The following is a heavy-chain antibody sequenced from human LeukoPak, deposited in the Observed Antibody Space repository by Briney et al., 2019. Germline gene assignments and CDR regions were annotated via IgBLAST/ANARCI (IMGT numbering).Heavy chain of an antibody. CDR1: GDSVSSNSAA. J-gene: IGHJ4*02. D-gene: IGHD6-19*01. CDR2: TYYRSKWYN. Sequence: KTSQTLSLTCAISGDSVSSNSAAWNWIRQSPSIGLEWLGRTYYRSKWYNDYAVSVKSRITTNPDTSKNQFSLQLNSVTPEDTAVYYCARLNQASYSSGPFDYWGQGTLVTVSS. V-gene: IGHV6-1*01. CDR3: ARLNQASYSSGPFDY.